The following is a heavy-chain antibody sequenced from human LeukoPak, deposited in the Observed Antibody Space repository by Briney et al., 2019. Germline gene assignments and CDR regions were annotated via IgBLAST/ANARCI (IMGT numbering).Heavy chain of an antibody. CDR2: ISAYKGNT. V-gene: IGHV1-18*01. D-gene: IGHD3-10*01. CDR1: GYTFTSYG. Sequence: ASVKVSCKASGYTFTSYGISWVRQAPGQGLEWMGWISAYKGNTNYAQKLQGRVTMTTDTSTSTAYMELRSLRSDDTAVYYCARSNYYGSGSYYGPFDYWGQGTLVTVSS. J-gene: IGHJ4*02. CDR3: ARSNYYGSGSYYGPFDY.